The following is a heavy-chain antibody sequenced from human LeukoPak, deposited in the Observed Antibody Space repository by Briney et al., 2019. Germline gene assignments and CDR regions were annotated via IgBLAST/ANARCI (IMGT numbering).Heavy chain of an antibody. D-gene: IGHD6-19*01. CDR2: IYNSGST. CDR1: GGSISSSTYY. CDR3: ARLGDDNGGWYYFDY. Sequence: SETLSLTCNVSGGSISSSTYYWGWIRQPPGKGLEWIGSIYNSGSTYYNPSLQSRVTISVDTSKNQFSLKLSSVTAADTAVYYCARLGDDNGGWYYFDYWGQGTLVTVAS. J-gene: IGHJ4*02. V-gene: IGHV4-39*01.